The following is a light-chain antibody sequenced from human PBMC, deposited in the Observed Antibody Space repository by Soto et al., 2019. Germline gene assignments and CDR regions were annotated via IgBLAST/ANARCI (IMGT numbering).Light chain of an antibody. Sequence: ESMLTQSPGTLSLSPGERATLSCRASQSVSTRYLAWYQQKPGQAPRLLIYGASIRATGIPDRFSGSGSGTDFTLTISRLEPEDFAVYYCHQFGSAPPACTCGQGTKLEI. CDR2: GAS. V-gene: IGKV3-20*01. J-gene: IGKJ2*02. CDR3: HQFGSAPPACT. CDR1: QSVSTRY.